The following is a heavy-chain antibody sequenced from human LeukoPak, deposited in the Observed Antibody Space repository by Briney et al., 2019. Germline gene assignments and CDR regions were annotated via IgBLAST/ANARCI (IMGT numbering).Heavy chain of an antibody. Sequence: GGSLRLSCTAYGFTFSSYWMSWVRQAPGKGLEWVANIKQDGSEKYYVDSVKGRFTISRDNAKNSLYLQMNSLRAEDTAVYYCARGIAAAGAEYDYWGQGTLVTVSS. CDR3: ARGIAAAGAEYDY. V-gene: IGHV3-7*01. CDR1: GFTFSSYW. J-gene: IGHJ4*02. CDR2: IKQDGSEK. D-gene: IGHD6-13*01.